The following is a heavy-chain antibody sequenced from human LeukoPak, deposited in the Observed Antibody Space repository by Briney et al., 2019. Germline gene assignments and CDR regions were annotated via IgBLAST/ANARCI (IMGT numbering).Heavy chain of an antibody. Sequence: PGRSLRLSCAASGFTFDDYAMHWVRQVPGKGLEWVSGISWNSGSIGYADSVKGRFTISRDNAKNSLYLQMNSLRAEDMALYYCARSPGILGTNYFDYWGQGTLVTVSS. J-gene: IGHJ4*02. D-gene: IGHD1-26*01. CDR3: ARSPGILGTNYFDY. V-gene: IGHV3-9*03. CDR2: ISWNSGSI. CDR1: GFTFDDYA.